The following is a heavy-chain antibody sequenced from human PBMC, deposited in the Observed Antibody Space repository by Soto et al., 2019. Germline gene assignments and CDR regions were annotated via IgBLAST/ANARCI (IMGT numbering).Heavy chain of an antibody. CDR2: INWNSGSI. Sequence: EVQLVESGGGLVQPGRSRRLSCAASGFTFDDYAMHCVRQAPCKGLELVPGINWNSGSIGYADSVKGRFTISRDNAKNSLYLSRTGLSAEDTALYYCEVDCCSSWYLVGMAVWGQGTTVTVSS. CDR3: EVDCCSSWYLVGMAV. CDR1: GFTFDDYA. D-gene: IGHD6-13*01. J-gene: IGHJ6*02. V-gene: IGHV3-9*01.